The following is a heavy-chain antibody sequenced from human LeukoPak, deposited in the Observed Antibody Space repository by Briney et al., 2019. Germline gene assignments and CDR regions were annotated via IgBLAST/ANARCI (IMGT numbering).Heavy chain of an antibody. Sequence: SETLSLTCTVSGGSISSGGYYWGWIRQPPGKGLEWIGSIYYTGSTYYNPSLKSRVTISVDTSKNHFSLKLSSVTAADTAVFYCASRSGDSSSWYSFFDSWGQGALVTVSS. D-gene: IGHD6-13*01. CDR2: IYYTGST. J-gene: IGHJ4*02. CDR3: ASRSGDSSSWYSFFDS. V-gene: IGHV4-39*02. CDR1: GGSISSGGYY.